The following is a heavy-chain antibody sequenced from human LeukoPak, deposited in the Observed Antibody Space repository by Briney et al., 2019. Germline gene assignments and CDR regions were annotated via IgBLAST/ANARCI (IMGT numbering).Heavy chain of an antibody. CDR3: AKKGATTGDFDY. V-gene: IGHV3-23*01. CDR1: GFTFSSYA. J-gene: IGHJ4*02. CDR2: VSSNGAKT. Sequence: PGGSLRLSCAASGFTFSSYAITWVRQAPGKGLEWVSAVSSNGAKTYYADSVKGRFTISRDNSKNTLYLQMNSLRAEDTAVYYCAKKGATTGDFDYWGQGTLVTVSS. D-gene: IGHD1-26*01.